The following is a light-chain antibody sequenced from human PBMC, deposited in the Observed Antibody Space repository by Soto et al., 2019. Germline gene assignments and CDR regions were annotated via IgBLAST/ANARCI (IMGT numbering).Light chain of an antibody. CDR2: GAS. CDR1: QSVSSSY. Sequence: EIVLTQSPGTLSLSPGERATLSCRASQSVSSSYLAWYQQKPGQAPRLLIYGASSRATGIPDRFSGSGSGTDFPLTISRLEREDFAVYYCQQYGSSPSTFGQGTKLEIK. J-gene: IGKJ2*01. V-gene: IGKV3-20*01. CDR3: QQYGSSPST.